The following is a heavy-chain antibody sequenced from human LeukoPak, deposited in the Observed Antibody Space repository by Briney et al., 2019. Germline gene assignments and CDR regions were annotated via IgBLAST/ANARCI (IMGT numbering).Heavy chain of an antibody. CDR3: ATYGSGSYYRQMGPYYYGMDV. CDR2: IYYSGST. D-gene: IGHD3-10*01. Sequence: VKPSETLSLTCTVSGGSISSSSYYWGWIRQPPGKGLGWIGYIYYSGSTNYNPSLKSRVTISVDTSKNQFSLKLSSVTAADTAVYYCATYGSGSYYRQMGPYYYGMDVWGQGTTVTVSS. CDR1: GGSISSSSYY. J-gene: IGHJ6*02. V-gene: IGHV4-39*07.